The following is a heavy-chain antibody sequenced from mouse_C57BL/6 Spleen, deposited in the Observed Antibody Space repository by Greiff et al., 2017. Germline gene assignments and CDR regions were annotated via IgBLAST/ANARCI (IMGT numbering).Heavy chain of an antibody. J-gene: IGHJ3*01. D-gene: IGHD2-3*01. CDR3: ARDPDGYYGFAY. V-gene: IGHV1-82*01. CDR1: GYAFSRSW. CDR2: IYPGDGDT. Sequence: QVQLQQSGPELVKPGASVKISCKASGYAFSRSWMNWVKQRPGKGLEWIGRIYPGDGDTNYNGKFKGKATLTADKSSSTAYMQLSSLTSEDSAVYFCARDPDGYYGFAYWGQGTLVTVSA.